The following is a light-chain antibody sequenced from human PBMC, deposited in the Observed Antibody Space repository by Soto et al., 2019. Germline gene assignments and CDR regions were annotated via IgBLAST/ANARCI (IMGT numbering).Light chain of an antibody. CDR2: EVS. CDR1: SSDVGGYNY. V-gene: IGLV2-14*01. J-gene: IGLJ1*01. Sequence: HSVLTQPASVSGSPGQSITISCTGTSSDVGGYNYVSWYQQHPGKAPKLMIYEVSNRPSGVSNRFSGSKSVNTASLTISGLQAEDEADYYCASSTSSSSYVFGTGTKLTVL. CDR3: ASSTSSSSYV.